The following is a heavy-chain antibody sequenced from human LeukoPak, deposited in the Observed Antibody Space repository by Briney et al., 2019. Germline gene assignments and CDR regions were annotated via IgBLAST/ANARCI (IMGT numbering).Heavy chain of an antibody. CDR3: ARADITMVRGVYFDY. D-gene: IGHD3-10*01. V-gene: IGHV1-69*05. CDR2: IIPIFGTA. J-gene: IGHJ4*02. Sequence: WASVKVSCKASGGTFSSYAISWVRQAPGQGLEWMGRIIPIFGTANYAQKFHGRVTITTDESTSTAYMELSSLRSEDTAVYYCARADITMVRGVYFDYWGQGTLVTVSS. CDR1: GGTFSSYA.